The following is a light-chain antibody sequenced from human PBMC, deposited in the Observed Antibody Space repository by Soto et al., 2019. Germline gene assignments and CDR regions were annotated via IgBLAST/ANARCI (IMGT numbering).Light chain of an antibody. CDR1: SSDVGAYKY. CDR2: EVS. J-gene: IGLJ1*01. CDR3: SSYASSNTYV. V-gene: IGLV2-14*01. Sequence: QSALTQPASVSGSPGQSITISCTGTSSDVGAYKYVSWYQQHPGKAPKLLIYEVSYRPSGVSNRFSGSKSGNTASLTISGLQADDEAYYYCSSYASSNTYVFGTGTKVTVL.